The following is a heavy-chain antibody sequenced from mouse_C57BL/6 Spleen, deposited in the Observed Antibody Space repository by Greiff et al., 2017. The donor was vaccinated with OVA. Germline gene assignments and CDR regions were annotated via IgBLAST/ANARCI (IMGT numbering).Heavy chain of an antibody. J-gene: IGHJ2*01. CDR3: ARGKRITTVVADY. CDR1: GYTFTSYW. D-gene: IGHD1-1*01. V-gene: IGHV1-69*01. CDR2: IDPSDSYT. Sequence: QVQLQQPGAELVMPGASVKLSCKASGYTFTSYWMHWVKQRPGQGLEWIGEIDPSDSYTNYNQKFKGKSTLTVDKSSSTAYMQLSSLTSEDSAVYYCARGKRITTVVADYWGQGTTLTVSS.